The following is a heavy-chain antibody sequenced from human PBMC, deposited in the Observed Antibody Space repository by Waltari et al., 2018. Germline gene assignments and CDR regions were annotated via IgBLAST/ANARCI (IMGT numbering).Heavy chain of an antibody. CDR3: AREVKVVDDSDGFDI. CDR2: IDKWGDT. Sequence: QVQLRESGPGLVKPSQSLSLTCTVSGDSADHGNFYWSWVRQAPGKGLEWVGYIDKWGDTHYNPSLEGRGYIWIDTSKNQFFLSLKSVTTADTAVYFCAREVKVVDDSDGFDIWSQGTVVTVSS. D-gene: IGHD3-3*01. CDR1: GDSADHGNFY. J-gene: IGHJ3*02. V-gene: IGHV4-30-4*01.